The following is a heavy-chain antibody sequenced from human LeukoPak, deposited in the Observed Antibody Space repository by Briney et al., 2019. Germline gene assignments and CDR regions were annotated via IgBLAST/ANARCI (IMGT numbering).Heavy chain of an antibody. D-gene: IGHD3-16*02. CDR2: IGGDGDNK. J-gene: IGHJ4*02. Sequence: AGGSLRLSCAASGFMFDDYAMHWVRQAPGKGLEWVSLIGGDGDNKYYSDSVKGPFTISRASSKNSLYLQMNSLRTEDTALYYCVTWRWGSYRWDRFPFDYWGEGTLVTVSS. CDR1: GFMFDDYA. CDR3: VTWRWGSYRWDRFPFDY. V-gene: IGHV3-43*02.